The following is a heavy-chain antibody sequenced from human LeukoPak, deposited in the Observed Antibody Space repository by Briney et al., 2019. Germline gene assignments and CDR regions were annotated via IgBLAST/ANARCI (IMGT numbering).Heavy chain of an antibody. J-gene: IGHJ4*02. V-gene: IGHV3-7*01. CDR3: ARDRGDYGDCHDY. Sequence: GGSLRLSCAASGFTFSSYWMSWVRQAPGKGLEWVANIKQDGSEKYHVDSVKGRFTISRDNAKNSLYLQMNSLGAEDTAVYYCARDRGDYGDCHDYWGQGTLVTVSS. CDR2: IKQDGSEK. D-gene: IGHD4-17*01. CDR1: GFTFSSYW.